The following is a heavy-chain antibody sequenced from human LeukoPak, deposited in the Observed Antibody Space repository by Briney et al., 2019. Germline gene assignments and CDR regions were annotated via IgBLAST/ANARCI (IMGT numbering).Heavy chain of an antibody. CDR3: ARDTIYYDSSGYYRGGADY. D-gene: IGHD3-22*01. V-gene: IGHV4-30-4*07. Sequence: SETLSLTCAVSGGSISSGGYSWSWIRQPPGKGLEWIGYIYYSGSTYYNPSLKSRVTISVDTSKNQFSLKLSSVTAADTAVYYCARDTIYYDSSGYYRGGADYWGQGTLVTVSS. CDR1: GGSISSGGYS. CDR2: IYYSGST. J-gene: IGHJ4*02.